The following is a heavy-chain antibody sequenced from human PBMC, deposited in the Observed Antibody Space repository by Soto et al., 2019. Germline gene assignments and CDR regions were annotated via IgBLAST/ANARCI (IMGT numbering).Heavy chain of an antibody. CDR2: TYYMSKWYN. V-gene: IGHV6-1*01. Sequence: WIRLSPSIGLEWLGRTYYMSKWYNDYAVPVTRRININPDTSKNQFSLQLNSVTPEDTAVYFCAREDLPYFDIWSGFLSFDRWGQGIMVPESS. D-gene: IGHD3-3*01. J-gene: IGHJ4*02. CDR3: AREDLPYFDIWSGFLSFDR.